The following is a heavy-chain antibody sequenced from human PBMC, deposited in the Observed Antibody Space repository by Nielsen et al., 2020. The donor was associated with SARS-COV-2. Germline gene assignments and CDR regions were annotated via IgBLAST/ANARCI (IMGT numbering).Heavy chain of an antibody. D-gene: IGHD1-1*01. CDR1: GGSISSTNW. V-gene: IGHV4-4*02. J-gene: IGHJ4*02. Sequence: GSLRLSCAVSGGSISSTNWWSWVRQPPGKGPEWIGETPYSGNAFYNPSLKSRVSISLDKSRDQLSLKLTSLTAADTAIYYCARNWDFWGQGILVTVSS. CDR2: TPYSGNA. CDR3: ARNWDF.